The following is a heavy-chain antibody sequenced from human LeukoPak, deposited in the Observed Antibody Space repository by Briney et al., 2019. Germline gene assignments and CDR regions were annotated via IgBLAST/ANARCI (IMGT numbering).Heavy chain of an antibody. CDR2: IYHSGST. CDR3: ARHTKGGRRPGGHPYYYYYYMDV. V-gene: IGHV4-38-2*02. J-gene: IGHJ6*03. Sequence: PSETLSLTCTVSGYSISSGYYWGWIRQPPGKGLEWIGSIYHSGSTNYNPSLKSRVTISVDTSKNQFSLKLSSVTAADTAVYYCARHTKGGRRPGGHPYYYYYYMDVWGKGTTVTISS. CDR1: GYSISSGYY. D-gene: IGHD1-26*01.